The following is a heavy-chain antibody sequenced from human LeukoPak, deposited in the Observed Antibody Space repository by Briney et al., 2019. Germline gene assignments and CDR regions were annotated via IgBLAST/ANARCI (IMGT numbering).Heavy chain of an antibody. D-gene: IGHD3-9*01. Sequence: RAPVKVSCKSSGYTFINYGISWVRQAPGQGLEWMGWISAYNGNTDYAQKFQGRVSMTKDTITNTVYMELTSLGSDDTAVYYCARDLVDIWTAPVYLDYWGQGTLVTVSS. CDR3: ARDLVDIWTAPVYLDY. V-gene: IGHV1-18*01. CDR1: GYTFINYG. J-gene: IGHJ4*02. CDR2: ISAYNGNT.